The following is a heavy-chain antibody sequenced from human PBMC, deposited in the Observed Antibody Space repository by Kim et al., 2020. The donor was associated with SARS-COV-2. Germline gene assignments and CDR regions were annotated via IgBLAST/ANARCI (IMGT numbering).Heavy chain of an antibody. CDR1: GFNFGSSS. CDR3: ARDPEWGAFDI. CDR2: INHDGTVK. D-gene: IGHD3-3*01. Sequence: GGSLRLSCAASGFNFGSSSMSWVRQAPGKGLEWVSDINHDGTVKYYLDSVKGRFILSKDNAKNSVYLHMTSLRADDTAVYFCARDPEWGAFDIWGQGTVVTVSS. J-gene: IGHJ3*02. V-gene: IGHV3-7*01.